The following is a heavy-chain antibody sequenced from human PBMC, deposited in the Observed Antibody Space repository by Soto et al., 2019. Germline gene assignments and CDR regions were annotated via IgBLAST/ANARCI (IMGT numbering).Heavy chain of an antibody. Sequence: GASVKVSCKASGYTFTGYYMYWVRQAPGQGLEWMGWINPNSGGTNYAQKFQGRVTMTRDTSISTAYMELSRLRSDDTAVYYCAPASLFMGHCSSTSCPSGYYYGMDVWGQGTTVTVSS. J-gene: IGHJ6*02. V-gene: IGHV1-2*02. CDR1: GYTFTGYY. CDR2: INPNSGGT. CDR3: APASLFMGHCSSTSCPSGYYYGMDV. D-gene: IGHD2-2*01.